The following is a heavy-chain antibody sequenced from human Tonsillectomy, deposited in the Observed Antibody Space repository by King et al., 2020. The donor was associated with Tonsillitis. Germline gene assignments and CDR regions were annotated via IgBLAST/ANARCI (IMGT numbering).Heavy chain of an antibody. J-gene: IGHJ4*02. V-gene: IGHV3-30*03. CDR3: WTTLSGGWYYFEY. CDR2: ISYHGSNK. Sequence: VQLVESGGGVVQPGRSLRLSCAASGFTFSNYGMHWVRQAPGKGLEWVAVISYHGSNKYYADSVKGRFAISRDNSRNTLYLQMNSLRAEDTGVYYCWTTLSGGWYYFEYWGQGTLVTVSA. D-gene: IGHD6-19*01. CDR1: GFTFSNYG.